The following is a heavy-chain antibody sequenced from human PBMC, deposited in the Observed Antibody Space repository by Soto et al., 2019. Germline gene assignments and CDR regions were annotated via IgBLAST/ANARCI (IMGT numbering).Heavy chain of an antibody. Sequence: GASVKVSCKASGYTFTSYGISWVRQAPGQGLEWMGWISAYNGNTNYAQKLQGRVTMTTDTSTSTAYMELRSLRSDDTAVYYCARAYDWNYQQCLWYWGQGTLVTVSS. D-gene: IGHD1-7*01. J-gene: IGHJ4*02. CDR3: ARAYDWNYQQCLWY. CDR2: ISAYNGNT. CDR1: GYTFTSYG. V-gene: IGHV1-18*01.